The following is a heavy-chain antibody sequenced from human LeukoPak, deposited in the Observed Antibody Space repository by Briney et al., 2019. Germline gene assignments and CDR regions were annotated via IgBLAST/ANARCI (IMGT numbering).Heavy chain of an antibody. CDR3: ARTRGDAFDI. V-gene: IGHV4-59*01. CDR2: IYYSGST. J-gene: IGHJ3*02. CDR1: GGSISSYY. Sequence: SETLPLTCTVSGGSISSYYWSWIRQPPGKGLEWIGYIYYSGSTNYNPSLKRGVTISVETSKNQFSLKLSSVTAADTAVYYCARTRGDAFDIWGQGTMVTVSS.